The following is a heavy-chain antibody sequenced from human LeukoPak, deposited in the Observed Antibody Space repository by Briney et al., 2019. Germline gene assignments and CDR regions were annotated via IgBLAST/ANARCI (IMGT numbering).Heavy chain of an antibody. CDR2: ISWNSGSI. CDR1: GFTFSSYA. CDR3: AKVRGVVAVAGSYSY. V-gene: IGHV3-9*01. D-gene: IGHD6-19*01. Sequence: GGSLRLSCVASGFTFSSYAMHWVRQAPGKGLEWVSGISWNSGSIGYADSVKGRFTISRDNAKNSLYLQMNSLRAEDTALYYCAKVRGVVAVAGSYSYWGQGTLVTVSS. J-gene: IGHJ4*02.